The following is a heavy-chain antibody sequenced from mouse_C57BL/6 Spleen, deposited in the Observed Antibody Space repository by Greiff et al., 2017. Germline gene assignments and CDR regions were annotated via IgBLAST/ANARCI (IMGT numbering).Heavy chain of an antibody. CDR3: GRWDDCNSQFAY. Sequence: VQLQQSGAVLVRPGTSVKVSCKASGYAFTSYLIQWVKQRPGQGLEWIGAINPGSGGTNYNEKFKGKATLTADISSSTAYMQRSSLTSEDAAVYFCGRWDDCNSQFAYWGQGTLVTVSA. CDR2: INPGSGGT. D-gene: IGHD2-1*01. J-gene: IGHJ3*01. CDR1: GYAFTSYL. V-gene: IGHV1-54*01.